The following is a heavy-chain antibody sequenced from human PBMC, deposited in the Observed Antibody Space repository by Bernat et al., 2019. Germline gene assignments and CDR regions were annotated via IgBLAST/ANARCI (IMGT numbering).Heavy chain of an antibody. CDR2: ISGNDGST. CDR3: AKSPTTVTDYYYYGMDV. J-gene: IGHJ6*02. Sequence: EVQLVESGGGLVQPGGSLRLPCVASGFTFSSYAMTWVRQAPGKGLERVSHISGNDGSTYYADSVKGRFTISRDNSKNTLYLQMNSLRAEDTAVYYCAKSPTTVTDYYYYGMDVWGQGTTVIVSS. D-gene: IGHD4-17*01. V-gene: IGHV3-23*04. CDR1: GFTFSSYA.